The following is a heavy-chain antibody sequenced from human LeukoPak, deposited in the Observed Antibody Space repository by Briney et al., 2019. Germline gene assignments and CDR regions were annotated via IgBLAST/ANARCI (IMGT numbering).Heavy chain of an antibody. V-gene: IGHV5-51*01. CDR2: IYPGDSDT. CDR1: GYSFTSYW. D-gene: IGHD1-20*01. Sequence: GESLKISCKGSGYSFTSYWIGWVRQMPGKGLEWMGIIYPGDSDTRYSPSFQGQVTISADKSISTAYLQWSSLKASDTAMYYCARHGHNWNRYNWFYPWGQGTLVTVSS. CDR3: ARHGHNWNRYNWFYP. J-gene: IGHJ5*02.